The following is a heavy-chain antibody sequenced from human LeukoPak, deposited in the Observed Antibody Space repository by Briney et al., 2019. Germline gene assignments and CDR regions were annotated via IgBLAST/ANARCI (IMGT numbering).Heavy chain of an antibody. CDR2: IWYDGSNK. V-gene: IGHV3-33*06. J-gene: IGHJ4*02. Sequence: GGSLRLSCAASGFTFSSYGMHWVRQAPGKGLEGVAVIWYDGSNKYYADSVKGRFTISRDNSKNTLYLQMNSLRAEDTAVYYCAKGPHYGERLPFDYWGQGTLVTVSS. CDR3: AKGPHYGERLPFDY. D-gene: IGHD4-17*01. CDR1: GFTFSSYG.